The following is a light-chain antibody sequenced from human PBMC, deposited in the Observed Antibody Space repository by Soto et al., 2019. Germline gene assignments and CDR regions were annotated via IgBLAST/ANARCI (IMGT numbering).Light chain of an antibody. Sequence: ETVLTQSPGTLSLSPGDSATLSCRASQNVYSNFVGWYQQRPVQAPRLLIYGTSTRATDIPDRFSGSGSGTDFTLTISRVEPDDFAVYFCHQYGNSQLTFGPGTKVDF. J-gene: IGKJ3*01. CDR3: HQYGNSQLT. CDR2: GTS. V-gene: IGKV3-20*01. CDR1: QNVYSNF.